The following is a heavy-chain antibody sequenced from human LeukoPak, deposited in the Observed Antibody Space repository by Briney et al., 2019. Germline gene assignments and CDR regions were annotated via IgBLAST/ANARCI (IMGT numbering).Heavy chain of an antibody. CDR3: AKLPLAVAREYDAFDI. CDR1: GFTFSSYS. D-gene: IGHD6-19*01. CDR2: ISSSSSTI. Sequence: PGGSLRLSCAASGFTFSSYSMNWVRQAPGKGLEWVSYISSSSSTIYYADSVKGRFTISRDNAKNSLYLQMNSLRAEDTAVYYCAKLPLAVAREYDAFDIWGQGTMVTVSS. V-gene: IGHV3-48*01. J-gene: IGHJ3*02.